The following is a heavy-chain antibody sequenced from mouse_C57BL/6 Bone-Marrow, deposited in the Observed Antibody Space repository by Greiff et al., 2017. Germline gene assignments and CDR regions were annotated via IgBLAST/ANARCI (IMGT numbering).Heavy chain of an antibody. CDR2: IDPSDSYT. D-gene: IGHD4-1*01. CDR3: AKTGPWFAY. CDR1: GYTFTSYW. J-gene: IGHJ3*01. Sequence: VKLQQPGAELVRPGTSVKLSCKASGYTFTSYWMHWVKQRPGQGLEWIGVIDPSDSYTNYNQKFKGKATLTVDTSSSTAYMQLSSLTSEDSAVYYCAKTGPWFAYWGQGTLVTVSA. V-gene: IGHV1-59*01.